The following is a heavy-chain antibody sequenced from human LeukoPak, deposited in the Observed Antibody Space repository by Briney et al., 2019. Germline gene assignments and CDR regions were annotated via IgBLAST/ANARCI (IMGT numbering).Heavy chain of an antibody. J-gene: IGHJ6*03. Sequence: GASVKVSCKASGYTFTSYDINWVRQATGQGLEWMGWMNPNSGNTGYAQKFQGRVTMTRNTSISTAYMELSSLRSEDTAVYYCARVFDYYGSGIHYYYYYYMDVWGKGTTVTVSS. D-gene: IGHD3-10*01. V-gene: IGHV1-8*01. CDR2: MNPNSGNT. CDR3: ARVFDYYGSGIHYYYYYYMDV. CDR1: GYTFTSYD.